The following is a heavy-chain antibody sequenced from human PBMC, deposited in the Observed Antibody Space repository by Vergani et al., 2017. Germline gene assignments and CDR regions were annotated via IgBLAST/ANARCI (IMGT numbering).Heavy chain of an antibody. CDR1: GYTFTSYG. Sequence: QVQLVQSGAEVKKPGASVKVSCKASGYTFTSYGISWVRQAPGQGLEWMGWISAYNGNTTYAQKLQGRVTMTTDTSTSTAYMELRSLRSDDTAVYYCARDREYCSSTSCSKDYFDYWGQGTLVTVSS. CDR2: ISAYNGNT. D-gene: IGHD2-2*01. CDR3: ARDREYCSSTSCSKDYFDY. V-gene: IGHV1-18*04. J-gene: IGHJ4*02.